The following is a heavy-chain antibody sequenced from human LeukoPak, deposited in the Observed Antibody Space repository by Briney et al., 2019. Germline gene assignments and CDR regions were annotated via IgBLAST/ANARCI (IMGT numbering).Heavy chain of an antibody. CDR1: GFTFSSYW. CDR3: ARVVFWSGYGVDY. J-gene: IGHJ4*02. D-gene: IGHD3-3*01. Sequence: GGSLRLSCAASGFTFSSYWMHWVGQAPGKGLVWVSRINSDGSSTSYADSGTGRFTISREKAKNTLYLQMHSLRTEDTAVYYCARVVFWSGYGVDYWGQGTLVTVSS. CDR2: INSDGSST. V-gene: IGHV3-74*01.